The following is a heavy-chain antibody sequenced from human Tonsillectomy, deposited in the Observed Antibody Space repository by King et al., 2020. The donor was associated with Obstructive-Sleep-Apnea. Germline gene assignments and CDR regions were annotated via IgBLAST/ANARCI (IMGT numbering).Heavy chain of an antibody. CDR2: IRYDGSDK. D-gene: IGHD4-17*01. V-gene: IGHV3-30*02. J-gene: IGHJ4*02. Sequence: VQLVESGGGVVQPGRSLRLSCAASGFSFSSYGMHWVRQGPGKGLEWVAFIRYDGSDKIYVYSVKGRFIIHRDNSKNTLYLQMNRLRREETAVYYCAKAHRDYEGGLLDYWGLGTLVTVSS. CDR1: GFSFSSYG. CDR3: AKAHRDYEGGLLDY.